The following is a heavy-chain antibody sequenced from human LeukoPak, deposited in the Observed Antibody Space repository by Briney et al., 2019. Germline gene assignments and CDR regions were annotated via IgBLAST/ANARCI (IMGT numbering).Heavy chain of an antibody. D-gene: IGHD4-11*01. Sequence: PSETLPLTCTVSGGSIRNSNYYWGWVRQPPGKGLEWIASAYYTGSTNYKPSLRSRVIMSVDTSKNQFSLMLSSVTAADTAIYYCARHAGSYYTYNFDSWGQGALVTVSS. CDR3: ARHAGSYYTYNFDS. CDR1: GGSIRNSNYY. V-gene: IGHV4-39*01. J-gene: IGHJ4*02. CDR2: AYYTGST.